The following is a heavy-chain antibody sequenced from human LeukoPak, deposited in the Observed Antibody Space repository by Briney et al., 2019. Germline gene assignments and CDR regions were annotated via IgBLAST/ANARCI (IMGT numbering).Heavy chain of an antibody. J-gene: IGHJ5*02. CDR2: ISGSGGST. D-gene: IGHD6-19*01. V-gene: IGHV3-23*01. Sequence: GGSLRLSCAASGFTFSSYAMSWVRQAPGKGLEWVSAISGSGGSTYYADSVKGRFTISRDNAKNSLYLQVNSLRAEDTAVYYCARDRGGWYDWFDPWGQGTLVTVSS. CDR3: ARDRGGWYDWFDP. CDR1: GFTFSSYA.